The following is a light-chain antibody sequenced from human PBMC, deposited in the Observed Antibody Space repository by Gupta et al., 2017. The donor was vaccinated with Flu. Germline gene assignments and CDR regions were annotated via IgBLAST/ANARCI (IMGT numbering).Light chain of an antibody. CDR3: QTWGTGPLV. CDR1: SGHGSYA. J-gene: IGLJ3*02. CDR2: LNSDGSH. V-gene: IGLV4-69*01. Sequence: VKLTCTLSSGHGSYAIAWHQQQPEKGPRYLMKLNSDGSHSKGDGIPDRFSGSSSGAERYLTISSLQSEDEADYYCQTWGTGPLVFGGGTKLTVL.